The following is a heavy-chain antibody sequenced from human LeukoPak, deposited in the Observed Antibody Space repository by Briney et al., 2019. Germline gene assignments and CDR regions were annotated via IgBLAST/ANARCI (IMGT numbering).Heavy chain of an antibody. CDR3: AITTVVTPNWFDP. CDR1: GGSISSSSYY. J-gene: IGHJ5*02. CDR2: INHSGST. Sequence: SETLSLTCTVSGGSISSSSYYWGWIRQPPGKGLEWIGEINHSGSTNYNPSLKSRVTISVDTSKNQFSLKLSSVTAADTAVYYCAITTVVTPNWFDPWGQGTLVTVSS. D-gene: IGHD4-23*01. V-gene: IGHV4-39*07.